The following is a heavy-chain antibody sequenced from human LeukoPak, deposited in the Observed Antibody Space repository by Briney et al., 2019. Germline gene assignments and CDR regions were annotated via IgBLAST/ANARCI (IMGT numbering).Heavy chain of an antibody. J-gene: IGHJ6*02. CDR3: ARSPKGDSYGMDV. CDR2: IWYDGSHE. V-gene: IGHV3-33*08. CDR1: GFTFSSYA. Sequence: GGSLRLSCAASGFTFSSYAMSWVRRAPGKGLECMAVIWYDGSHEYYAVSVKGRFTISRDNSKNTLYLQINSLRAEDTAVYYCARSPKGDSYGMDVWGQGTTVTVSS.